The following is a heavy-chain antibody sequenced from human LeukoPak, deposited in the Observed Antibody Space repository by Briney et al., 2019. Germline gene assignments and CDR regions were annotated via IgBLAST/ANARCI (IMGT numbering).Heavy chain of an antibody. D-gene: IGHD4-17*01. CDR2: ISLYNSNT. CDR1: GYTFINYG. CDR3: ARDYDGDYSGWFDP. Sequence: ASVKVSCKASGYTFINYGISWVRQAPGQGLEWMGWISLYNSNTKYLQKFQGRVTMTTDTSTSTAYMELRSLRSDDTAVYYCARDYDGDYSGWFDPWGQGTLVTVPS. J-gene: IGHJ5*02. V-gene: IGHV1-18*01.